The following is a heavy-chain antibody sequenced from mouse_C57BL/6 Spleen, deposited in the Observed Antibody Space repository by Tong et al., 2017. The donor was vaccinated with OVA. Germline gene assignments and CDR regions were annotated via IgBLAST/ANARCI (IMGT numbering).Heavy chain of an antibody. CDR1: GFTFSSYG. CDR3: ARPGNYWYFDV. V-gene: IGHV5-6*01. Sequence: EVQLQESGGGLVQPGGSRKLSCAASGFTFSSYGMSWVRQTPDKRLEWVATISSGGSYTYYPDSVKGRFTISRDNAKNTLYLQMSSLKSEDTAMYYCARPGNYWYFDVWGAGTTVTVSS. D-gene: IGHD2-1*01. J-gene: IGHJ1*01. CDR2: ISSGGSYT.